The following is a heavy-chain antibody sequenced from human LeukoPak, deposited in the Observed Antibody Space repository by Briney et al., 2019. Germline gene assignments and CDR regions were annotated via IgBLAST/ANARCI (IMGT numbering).Heavy chain of an antibody. CDR1: GFTFDDNA. CDR2: ISWNSGSI. Sequence: GGSLRLSCAASGFTFDDNAMHWVRQAPGKGLEWVSGISWNSGSIGYADSVKGRFTFSRDNAKNSLYLQMNRLRAEDTALYYCANVRGWGQGTLVTVSS. CDR3: ANVRG. D-gene: IGHD3-10*01. V-gene: IGHV3-9*01. J-gene: IGHJ4*02.